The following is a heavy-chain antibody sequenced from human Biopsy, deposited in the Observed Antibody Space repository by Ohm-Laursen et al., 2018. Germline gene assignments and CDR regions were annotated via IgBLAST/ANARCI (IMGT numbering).Heavy chain of an antibody. CDR2: IYTIGDT. V-gene: IGHV4-4*07. J-gene: IGHJ3*01. CDR1: GASMTGYF. CDR3: AREDEGLLRALDL. Sequence: TLSLTCTVSGASMTGYFWTWVRQPAGKGLEWIGHIYTIGDTTYSPSLESRVTMSLDTSENQFSLKMTSLTAADTAVYFCAREDEGLLRALDLWGQGTMVTVSS. D-gene: IGHD3-3*01.